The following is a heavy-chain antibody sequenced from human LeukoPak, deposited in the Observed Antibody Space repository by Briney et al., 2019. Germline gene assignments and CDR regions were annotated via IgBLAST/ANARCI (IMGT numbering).Heavy chain of an antibody. J-gene: IGHJ6*03. Sequence: PSQTLSLTCSVSGGSISSQYCSWLRQPAGKGLEWIGRIYTSGNTNYNPSLKSRVTMSIDTSKKQFSLKLSSLTAADTAVDYCARAPPPPFTMVRGVIYYFYYYMDVWGKGTTVTVSS. V-gene: IGHV4-4*07. CDR3: ARAPPPPFTMVRGVIYYFYYYMDV. CDR1: GGSISSQY. D-gene: IGHD3-10*01. CDR2: IYTSGNT.